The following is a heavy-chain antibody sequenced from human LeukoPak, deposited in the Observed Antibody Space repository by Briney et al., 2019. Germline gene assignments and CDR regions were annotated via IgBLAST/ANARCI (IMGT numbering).Heavy chain of an antibody. Sequence: PSETLSLTCTVSGGSISSSSYYWGWIRQPPGKGLEWVSYISSSSSTIYYADSVKGRFTISRDNAKNSLYLQMNSLRAEDTAVYYCARDLAVARVYDAFDIWGQGTMVTVSS. V-gene: IGHV3-48*01. CDR3: ARDLAVARVYDAFDI. CDR1: GGSISSSS. J-gene: IGHJ3*02. CDR2: ISSSSSTI. D-gene: IGHD6-19*01.